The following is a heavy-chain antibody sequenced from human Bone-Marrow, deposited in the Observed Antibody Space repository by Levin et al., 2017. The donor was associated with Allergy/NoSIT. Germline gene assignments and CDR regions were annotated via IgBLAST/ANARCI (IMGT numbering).Heavy chain of an antibody. CDR1: GFTFSSYA. CDR3: AKPLGRSGGSCYSDY. V-gene: IGHV3-23*01. D-gene: IGHD2-15*01. Sequence: GGSLRLSCAASGFTFSSYAMSWVRQAPGKGLEWVSAISGSGGSTYYADSVKGRFTISRDNSKNTLYLQMNSLRAEDTAVYCCAKPLGRSGGSCYSDYWGQGTLVTVSS. CDR2: ISGSGGST. J-gene: IGHJ4*02.